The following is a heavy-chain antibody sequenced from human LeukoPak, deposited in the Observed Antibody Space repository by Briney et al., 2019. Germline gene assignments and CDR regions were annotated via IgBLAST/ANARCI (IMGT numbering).Heavy chain of an antibody. D-gene: IGHD2-2*01. CDR1: GFTFSSHD. CDR3: ARNLFGGPVALIDY. J-gene: IGHJ4*02. Sequence: GGSLRLPCAASGFTFSSHDMNWVRRAPGKGLEWISYISGSGGSIHYADSVEGRFTTSRDNAKNSLYLQMNSLRDEDTAVYYCARNLFGGPVALIDYWGQGTLVTVSS. CDR2: ISGSGGSI. V-gene: IGHV3-48*02.